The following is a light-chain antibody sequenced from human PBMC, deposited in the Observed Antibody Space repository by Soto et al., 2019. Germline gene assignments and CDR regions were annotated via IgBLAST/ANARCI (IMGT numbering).Light chain of an antibody. J-gene: IGKJ1*01. Sequence: EIGVTQSPGTLSLSPGERATLSCRASQSISSSYLAWYQQKLGQAPRLLIYGASNRANGIPDRFSGSGSGTDFTLTISRLEPEDFAVYYCQHYARSPRTFGQGTKVEIK. CDR3: QHYARSPRT. V-gene: IGKV3-20*01. CDR2: GAS. CDR1: QSISSSY.